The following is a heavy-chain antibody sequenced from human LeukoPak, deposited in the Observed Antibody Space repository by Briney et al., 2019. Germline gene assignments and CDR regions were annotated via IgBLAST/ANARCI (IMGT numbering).Heavy chain of an antibody. CDR2: MNPNSANT. CDR3: ARASVIWYQLLSSGAFDI. CDR1: GYTFTSYD. J-gene: IGHJ3*02. D-gene: IGHD2-2*01. V-gene: IGHV1-8*01. Sequence: ASVKVSCKASGYTFTSYDIDWVRQAAGQGLEWMGWMNPNSANTGYAQKFQGRVTITRNTSISTAYMELSSLTSEDTAVYYCARASVIWYQLLSSGAFDIWGQGTMVTVSS.